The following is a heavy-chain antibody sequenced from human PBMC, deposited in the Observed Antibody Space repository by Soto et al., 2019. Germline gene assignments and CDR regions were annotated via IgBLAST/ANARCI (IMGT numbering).Heavy chain of an antibody. J-gene: IGHJ5*02. CDR1: GGTFSSYA. CDR2: IIPMFGTA. V-gene: IGHV1-69*12. Sequence: QVQLVQSGAEVKKPGSSVKVSCKASGGTFSSYAISWVRQAPGQGLEWMGGIIPMFGTAKYAQKFQGRVRIDADESASTAYVELSSLRAEDTAVYYCAGAALPYYYDSSGYQDRGGYGWFDPWGQGTLVTVSS. D-gene: IGHD3-22*01. CDR3: AGAALPYYYDSSGYQDRGGYGWFDP.